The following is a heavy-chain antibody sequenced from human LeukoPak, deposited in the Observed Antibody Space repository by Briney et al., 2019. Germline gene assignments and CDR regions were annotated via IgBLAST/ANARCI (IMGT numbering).Heavy chain of an antibody. J-gene: IGHJ6*02. CDR3: AKGPSDIXVSYYGMDV. V-gene: IGHV3-23*01. CDR1: GFTFSSYA. D-gene: IGHD5-12*01. CDR2: ISGGGYST. Sequence: GGSLRLSCAASGFTFSSYAMSWVRQAPGKGLEWVSVISGGGYSTYYAASVKGRFTISRDNSKNTLYLQMNSLRAEDTAVYYCAKGPSDIXVSYYGMDVWGQGTTVTVSS.